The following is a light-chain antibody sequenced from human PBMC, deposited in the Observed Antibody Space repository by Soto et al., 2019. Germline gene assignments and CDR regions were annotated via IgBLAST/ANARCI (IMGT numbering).Light chain of an antibody. CDR3: QQYGSSRAIT. V-gene: IGKV3-20*01. Sequence: EIVLTQSPGTLSLSPGERATLSCRASQSVSSSYLAWYQQKPGQAPRLLIYGASSRATGIPDRFSGSGSGTDFTLTISRLEPEDFAVYYCQQYGSSRAITFGQGTRREIK. J-gene: IGKJ5*01. CDR1: QSVSSSY. CDR2: GAS.